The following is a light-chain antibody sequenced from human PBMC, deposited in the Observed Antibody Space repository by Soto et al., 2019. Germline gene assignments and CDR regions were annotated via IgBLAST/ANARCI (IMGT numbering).Light chain of an antibody. J-gene: IGLJ3*02. Sequence: SYELPQTPSVSVSPGQTASITCSGHQLGERHVSWYQQKTGQSPVLVMYQDTRRPSGIPERYSGSNSGNTATLTISGTQSMDEADYYCQAWDRNAWVFGGGTKVTVL. V-gene: IGLV3-1*01. CDR2: QDT. CDR3: QAWDRNAWV. CDR1: QLGERH.